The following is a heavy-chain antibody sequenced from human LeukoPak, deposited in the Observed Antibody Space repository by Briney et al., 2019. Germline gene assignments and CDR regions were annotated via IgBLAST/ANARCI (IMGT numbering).Heavy chain of an antibody. CDR1: GFTFSSYA. V-gene: IGHV3-48*04. CDR2: ISSSGSTI. Sequence: PGRSLRLSCAASGFTFSSYAMHWVRQAPGKGLEWVSYISSSGSTIYYADSVKGRFTISRDNAKNSLYLQMNSLRAEDTAVYYCARGSEGFYGSGRGYYYYGMDVWGQGTTVTVSS. CDR3: ARGSEGFYGSGRGYYYYGMDV. J-gene: IGHJ6*02. D-gene: IGHD3-10*01.